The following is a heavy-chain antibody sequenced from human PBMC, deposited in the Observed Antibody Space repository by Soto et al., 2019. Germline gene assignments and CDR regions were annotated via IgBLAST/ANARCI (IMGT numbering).Heavy chain of an antibody. J-gene: IGHJ4*02. CDR1: GGSISSSSYY. D-gene: IGHD3-16*02. V-gene: IGHV4-39*01. CDR2: IYYSGST. Sequence: PSETLSLTCTVSGGSISSSSYYWGWIRQPPGKGLEWIGSIYYSGSTYYNPSLKSRVTISVDTSKNQFSLKLSSVTAADTAVYYCAMSGDMITFGGVIATDYWGQG. CDR3: AMSGDMITFGGVIATDY.